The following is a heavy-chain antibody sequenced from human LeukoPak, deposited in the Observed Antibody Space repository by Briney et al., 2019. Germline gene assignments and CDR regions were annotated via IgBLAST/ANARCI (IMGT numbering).Heavy chain of an antibody. CDR3: ARGVVPADIVWFDP. D-gene: IGHD2-2*02. Sequence: GAPVKVSCKASGYTFTGYYMHWVRQAPGQGLEWMGWINPNSGGTNYAQKFQGRVTMTRDTSISTAYMELSRLRSDDTAVYYCARGVVPADIVWFDPWGQGTLVTVSS. V-gene: IGHV1-2*02. CDR2: INPNSGGT. CDR1: GYTFTGYY. J-gene: IGHJ5*02.